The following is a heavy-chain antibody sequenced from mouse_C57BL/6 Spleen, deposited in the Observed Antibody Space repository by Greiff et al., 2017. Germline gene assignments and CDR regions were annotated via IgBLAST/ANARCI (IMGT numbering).Heavy chain of an antibody. V-gene: IGHV1-82*01. D-gene: IGHD1-1*01. CDR2: IYPGDGDT. J-gene: IGHJ1*03. Sequence: VQLQQSGPELVKPGASVKISCKASGYAFSSSWMNWVKQRPGKGLEWIGRIYPGDGDTNYNGKFKGKATLTADKSSSTAYMQLSSLTSEDSAVYFCAREGGYYGSSYDWYFDVGGTGTTVTVSS. CDR3: AREGGYYGSSYDWYFDV. CDR1: GYAFSSSW.